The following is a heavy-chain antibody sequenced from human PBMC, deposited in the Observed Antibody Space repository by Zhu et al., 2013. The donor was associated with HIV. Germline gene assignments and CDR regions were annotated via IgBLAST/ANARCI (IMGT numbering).Heavy chain of an antibody. V-gene: IGHV1-69*06. J-gene: IGHJ6*02. CDR2: IIPIFGTA. CDR3: ARGGYGSGSYQIDYYYYGMDV. CDR1: GGTFSSYA. D-gene: IGHD3-10*01. Sequence: QVQLVQSGAEVKKPGSSVKVSCKASGGTFSSYAISWVRQAPGQGLEWMGGIIPIFGTANYAQKFQGRVTITADKSTSTAYMELSSLRSEDTAVYYCARGGYGSGSYQIDYYYYGMDVWGQGTTVTVSS.